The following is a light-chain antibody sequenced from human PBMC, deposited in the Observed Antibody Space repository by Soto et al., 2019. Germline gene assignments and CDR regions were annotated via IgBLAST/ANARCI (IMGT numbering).Light chain of an antibody. CDR3: EQLNTYPLT. CDR1: KGTLIY. Sequence: DIQLTQSPSFLSSCVGXSVTITCMASKGTLIYLGWYQQKPGRAPKVLLDAASSLQSGGPSRFSGSGSGTEFTRTITSLQPEDFATYYCEQLNTYPLTFGGGTKVDIK. V-gene: IGKV1-9*01. J-gene: IGKJ4*01. CDR2: AAS.